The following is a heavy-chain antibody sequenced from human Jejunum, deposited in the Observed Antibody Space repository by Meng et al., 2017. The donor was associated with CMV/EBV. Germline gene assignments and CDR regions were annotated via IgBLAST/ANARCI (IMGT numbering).Heavy chain of an antibody. Sequence: SGSRFTTSWVAWVRQMPGKGLEWMGIIHPGDSETLYSPSLQGQVTISADKSINTAYLQWSSLKASDTAMYYCARLEAPGGYYGMDVWGQGTTVTVSS. D-gene: IGHD1-26*01. J-gene: IGHJ6*02. CDR3: ARLEAPGGYYGMDV. CDR2: IHPGDSET. CDR1: GSRFTTSW. V-gene: IGHV5-51*01.